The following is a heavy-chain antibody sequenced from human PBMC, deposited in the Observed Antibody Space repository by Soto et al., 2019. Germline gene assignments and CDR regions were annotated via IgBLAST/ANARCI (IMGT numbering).Heavy chain of an antibody. V-gene: IGHV3-21*01. CDR2: ISSSSSYI. CDR1: GFTFSSYS. D-gene: IGHD2-15*01. CDR3: ARDELPYCSGGSCYFGPRMDV. Sequence: GGSLRLSCAASGFTFSSYSMNWVRQAPGKGLEWVSSISSSSSYIYYADSVKGRFTISRDNAKNSLYLQMNSLRAEDTAVYYCARDELPYCSGGSCYFGPRMDVWGKGTTVTVSS. J-gene: IGHJ6*04.